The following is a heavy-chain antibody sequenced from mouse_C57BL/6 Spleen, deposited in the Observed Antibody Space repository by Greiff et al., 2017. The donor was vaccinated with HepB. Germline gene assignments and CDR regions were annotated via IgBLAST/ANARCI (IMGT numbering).Heavy chain of an antibody. J-gene: IGHJ4*01. D-gene: IGHD1-1*01. CDR2: IDPSDSET. CDR1: GYTFTSYW. V-gene: IGHV1-52*01. CDR3: ARFNYGSSYHYAMDY. Sequence: QVQLKQPGAELVRPGSSVKLSCKASGYTFTSYWMHWVKQRPIQGLEWIGNIDPSDSETHYNQKFKDKATLTVDKSSSTAYMQLRSLTSEDSAVYYCARFNYGSSYHYAMDYWGQGTSVTVSS.